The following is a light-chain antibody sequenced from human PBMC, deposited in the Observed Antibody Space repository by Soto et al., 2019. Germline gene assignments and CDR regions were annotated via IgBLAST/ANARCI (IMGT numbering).Light chain of an antibody. CDR3: QQYVHKIT. CDR1: QDISKY. V-gene: IGKV1-33*01. Sequence: DIPMTQSPSSLSASVGDRVTITCQASQDISKYLHWYQQKPGKAPKLLIYDASNLETGVPSRFGGSGSGTDFTFTINGVQPEDIATYYCQQYVHKITFGGGTKVEI. CDR2: DAS. J-gene: IGKJ4*01.